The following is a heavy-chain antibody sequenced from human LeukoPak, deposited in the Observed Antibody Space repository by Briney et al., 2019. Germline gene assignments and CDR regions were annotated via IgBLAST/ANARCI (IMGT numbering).Heavy chain of an antibody. Sequence: GGSLRLSCAASGFTVSSNYMSWVRQAPGKGLEWVSVIYSGGSTYYADSVKGRFTISRDNSKNTLYLQMNSLRAEDTAVYYCARGESSSWKLFDHWGQGTLVTVSS. CDR1: GFTVSSNY. CDR3: ARGESSSWKLFDH. J-gene: IGHJ4*02. D-gene: IGHD6-13*01. CDR2: IYSGGST. V-gene: IGHV3-53*01.